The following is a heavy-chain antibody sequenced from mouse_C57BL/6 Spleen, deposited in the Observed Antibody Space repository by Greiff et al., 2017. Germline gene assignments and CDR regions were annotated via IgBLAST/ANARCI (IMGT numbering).Heavy chain of an antibody. D-gene: IGHD4-1*01. V-gene: IGHV1-62-2*01. CDR2: FYPGSGSI. J-gene: IGHJ1*03. CDR1: GYTFTEYT. CDR3: ARHENWDSYWYFDV. Sequence: VQLVESGAELVKPGASVKLSCKASGYTFTEYTIHWVKQRSGQGLEWIGWFYPGSGSIKYNEKFKDKATLTADKSSSTVYMELSILTSEDAAVYFCARHENWDSYWYFDVWGTGTTVTVSS.